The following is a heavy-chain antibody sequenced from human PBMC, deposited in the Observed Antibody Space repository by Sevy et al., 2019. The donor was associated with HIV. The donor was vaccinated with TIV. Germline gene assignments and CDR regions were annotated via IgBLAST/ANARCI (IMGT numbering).Heavy chain of an antibody. CDR2: INPNSGGT. CDR1: GYTFTGYY. J-gene: IGHJ3*01. Sequence: ASVKVSCKASGYTFTGYYMHWVRQAPGQGLEWMGRINPNSGGTNYAQKFQGRVTMTRDTSIRTAYMEVSRLKSVDTAVYYWASQSQVVHFGWLLRKPDAFDFWGQGTMVTVSS. V-gene: IGHV1-2*06. D-gene: IGHD3-9*01. CDR3: ASQSQVVHFGWLLRKPDAFDF.